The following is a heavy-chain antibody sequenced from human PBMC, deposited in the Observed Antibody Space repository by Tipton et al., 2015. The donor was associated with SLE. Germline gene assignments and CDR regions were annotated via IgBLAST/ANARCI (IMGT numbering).Heavy chain of an antibody. V-gene: IGHV3-33*08. D-gene: IGHD3-3*01. Sequence: SLRLSCAASGFTFSSYAMSWVRQAPGKGLEWVAFIRYDGSNKYYADSVKGRFTISRDNAKNSLYLQMNSLRAEDTAVYYCARGEAPSITIFGAGPFDIWGQGTMVTVSS. J-gene: IGHJ3*02. CDR2: IRYDGSNK. CDR1: GFTFSSYA. CDR3: ARGEAPSITIFGAGPFDI.